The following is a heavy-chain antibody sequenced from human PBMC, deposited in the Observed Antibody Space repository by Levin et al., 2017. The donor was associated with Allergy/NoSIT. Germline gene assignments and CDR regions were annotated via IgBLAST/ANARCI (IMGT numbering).Heavy chain of an antibody. D-gene: IGHD4-17*01. J-gene: IGHJ5*02. Sequence: KISCKASGGTFSSYAISWVRQAPGQGLEWMGGIIPIFGTANYAQKFQGRVTITADESTSTAYMELSSLRSEDTAVYYCARSGTTVTTLGAFSDKNWFDPWGQGTLVTVSS. CDR3: ARSGTTVTTLGAFSDKNWFDP. CDR1: GGTFSSYA. CDR2: IIPIFGTA. V-gene: IGHV1-69*01.